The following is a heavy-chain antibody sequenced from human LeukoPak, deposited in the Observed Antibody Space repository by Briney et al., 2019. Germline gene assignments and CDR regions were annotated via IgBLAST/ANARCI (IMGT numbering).Heavy chain of an antibody. CDR1: GFTFSSYS. J-gene: IGHJ3*02. V-gene: IGHV3-21*01. Sequence: GGSLRLSCAASGFTFSSYSMNWVRQAPGKGLEWVSSISSDSNYIYYADSLRGRFTISRDNAKNSLYLQMNSLRAEDTAVYYCARDEVVVVAEAFDIWGQGTMVTVSS. D-gene: IGHD2-15*01. CDR3: ARDEVVVVAEAFDI. CDR2: ISSDSNYI.